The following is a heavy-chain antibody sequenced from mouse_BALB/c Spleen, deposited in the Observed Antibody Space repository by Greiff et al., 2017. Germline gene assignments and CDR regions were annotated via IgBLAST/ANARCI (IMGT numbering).Heavy chain of an antibody. V-gene: IGHV3-2*02. CDR2: ISYSGST. CDR1: GYSITSDYA. D-gene: IGHD1-2*01. J-gene: IGHJ3*01. CDR3: ATLTTATWFAY. Sequence: VQLKESGPGLVKPSQSLSLTCTVTGYSITSDYAWNWIRQFPGNKLEWMGYISYSGSTSYNPSLKSRISITRDTSKNQFFLQLNSVTTEDTATYYCATLTTATWFAYWGQGTLVTVSA.